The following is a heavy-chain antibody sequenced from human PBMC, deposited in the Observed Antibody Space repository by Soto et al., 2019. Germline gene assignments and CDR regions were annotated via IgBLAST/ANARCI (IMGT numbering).Heavy chain of an antibody. CDR2: INHSGST. V-gene: IGHV4-34*01. Sequence: PSETLSLTCAVNGGSFSTYYWSWIRQPPGRGLEWVGEINHSGSTNYNPSLKSRVTISVDTSKNQFSLKLSSVTAADTAVYYCARDLLWFGESGYYYYGMDVWGQGTTVTVSS. J-gene: IGHJ6*02. CDR3: ARDLLWFGESGYYYYGMDV. D-gene: IGHD3-10*01. CDR1: GGSFSTYY.